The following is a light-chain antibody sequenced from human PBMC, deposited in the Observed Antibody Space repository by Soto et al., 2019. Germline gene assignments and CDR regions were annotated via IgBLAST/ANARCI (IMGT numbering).Light chain of an antibody. J-gene: IGLJ2*01. V-gene: IGLV9-49*01. Sequence: QPVLTQPPSASASLGASVTLTCTLSSGYSNYKVDWYQQRPGKGPRFVMRVGTGGIVGSKGDGIPDRFSVLGSGLNRYLTIKNSQEEDESDYHCGADHGSGSNFVVVFGGGTKVTVL. CDR3: GADHGSGSNFVVV. CDR2: VGTGGIVG. CDR1: SGYSNYK.